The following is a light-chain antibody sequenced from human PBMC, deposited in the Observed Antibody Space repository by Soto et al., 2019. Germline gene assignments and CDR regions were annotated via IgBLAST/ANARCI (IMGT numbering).Light chain of an antibody. V-gene: IGKV3-20*01. CDR3: QQYGSSPRT. CDR1: QSVSSGY. J-gene: IGKJ1*01. CDR2: GAS. Sequence: EVVMTQSPATLSVSPGERATLSFRASQSVSSGYLVWYQQKPGQAPRLLIYGASSRATGIPDRFSGSGSGTDFTLTIRRLETEDFAVYYCQQYGSSPRTLGKGTKVDIK.